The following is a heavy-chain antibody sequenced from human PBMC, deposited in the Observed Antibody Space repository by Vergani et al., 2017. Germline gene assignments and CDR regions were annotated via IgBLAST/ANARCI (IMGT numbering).Heavy chain of an antibody. D-gene: IGHD1-26*01. Sequence: VQLVESGGGVVQPGRSLRLSCAASGFTFSSYAMHWVRQAPGKGLEWVAVISYDGSNKYYADSVKGRFTISRDNSKDTLFLQMNGLRPEDTGTYFCAKKGGSLYYYGVDVWGQGTTITVSS. J-gene: IGHJ6*02. CDR3: AKKGGSLYYYGVDV. V-gene: IGHV3-30-3*01. CDR2: ISYDGSNK. CDR1: GFTFSSYA.